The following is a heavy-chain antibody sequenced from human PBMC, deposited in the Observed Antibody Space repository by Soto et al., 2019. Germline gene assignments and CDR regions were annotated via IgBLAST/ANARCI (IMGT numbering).Heavy chain of an antibody. CDR1: GGSISSTGYY. Sequence: SETLSLTCTVSGGSISSTGYYWGWIHQPPGKGLEWIGSIYYSGSTSYNPSLQSRVTMSVDTSKNQFSLKLSSVTAADTAVYYCARGRGGDNVRPNWFDPWGQGTLVTVSS. CDR3: ARGRGGDNVRPNWFDP. J-gene: IGHJ5*02. D-gene: IGHD2-8*01. V-gene: IGHV4-39*01. CDR2: IYYSGST.